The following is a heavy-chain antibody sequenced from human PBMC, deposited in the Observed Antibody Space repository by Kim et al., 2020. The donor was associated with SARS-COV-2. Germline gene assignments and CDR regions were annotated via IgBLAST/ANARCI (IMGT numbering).Heavy chain of an antibody. CDR3: ATYMVRGVTITPTLDH. CDR1: GFTFNNAW. Sequence: GGSLRLSCAASGFTFNNAWMSWVRQAPGKGPEWVGRIKRKTDGGTTDYAAPVKGRFTISRDDSKNTLYLQMSSLKTEDTAVYYCATYMVRGVTITPTLDHWGQGTLVTVSS. V-gene: IGHV3-15*01. D-gene: IGHD3-10*01. CDR2: IKRKTDGGTT. J-gene: IGHJ4*02.